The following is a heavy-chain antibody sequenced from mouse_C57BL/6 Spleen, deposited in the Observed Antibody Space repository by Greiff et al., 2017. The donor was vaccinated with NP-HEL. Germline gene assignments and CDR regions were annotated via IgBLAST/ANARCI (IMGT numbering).Heavy chain of an antibody. CDR3: AMGPVVAPYYAMDY. J-gene: IGHJ4*01. Sequence: EVHLVESGGGLVKPGGSLKLSCAASGFTFSDYGMHWVRQAPEKGLEWVAYISSGSSTIYYADTVKGRFTISRDNAKNTLFLQMTSLRSEDTAMYYCAMGPVVAPYYAMDYWGQGTSVTVSS. V-gene: IGHV5-17*01. CDR1: GFTFSDYG. D-gene: IGHD1-1*01. CDR2: ISSGSSTI.